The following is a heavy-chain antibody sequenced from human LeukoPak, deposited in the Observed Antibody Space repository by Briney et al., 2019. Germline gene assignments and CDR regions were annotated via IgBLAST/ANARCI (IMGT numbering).Heavy chain of an antibody. CDR2: IYTSGST. CDR1: GGSISSYY. D-gene: IGHD1-26*01. Sequence: SETLSLTCTVSGGSISSYYWSWIRQPPGKGLEWIGYIYTSGSTNYNPSLKSRVTISVDTSKNQLFLKLSSVTAADTAVYYCARHVGDYWGQGTLVTVSS. V-gene: IGHV4-4*09. J-gene: IGHJ4*02. CDR3: ARHVGDY.